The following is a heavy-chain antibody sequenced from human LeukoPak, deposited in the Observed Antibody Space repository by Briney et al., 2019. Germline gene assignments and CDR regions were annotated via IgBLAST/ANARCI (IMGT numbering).Heavy chain of an antibody. CDR2: VFPGDSDT. CDR1: AYIATSYC. D-gene: IGHD2-2*01. Sequence: GVWLQSPCHASAYIATSYCIIWVRQMPAHGLEWMGIVFPGDSDTRYSTSFQGPVTISADKSISTAYLQWSSLKAADTALYYCARRAVRYSSSTSCPYYFDYWGQGTLVTVSS. V-gene: IGHV5-51*01. J-gene: IGHJ4*02. CDR3: ARRAVRYSSSTSCPYYFDY.